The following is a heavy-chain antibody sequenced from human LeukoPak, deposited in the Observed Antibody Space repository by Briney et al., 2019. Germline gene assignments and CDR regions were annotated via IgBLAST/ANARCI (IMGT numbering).Heavy chain of an antibody. CDR2: IYYSGST. CDR1: GGSISSSSYY. J-gene: IGHJ5*02. CDR3: ARDTPDIVVVPAADGNWFDP. D-gene: IGHD2-2*01. V-gene: IGHV4-39*07. Sequence: SETLSLTCTVSGGSISSSSYYWGWIRQPPGKGLEWIGSIYYSGSTYYNPSLKSRVTISVDTSKNQFSLKLSSVTAADTAVYYCARDTPDIVVVPAADGNWFDPWGQGTLVTASS.